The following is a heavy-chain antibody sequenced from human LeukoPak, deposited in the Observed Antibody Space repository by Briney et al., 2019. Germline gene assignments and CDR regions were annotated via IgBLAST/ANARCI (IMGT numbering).Heavy chain of an antibody. D-gene: IGHD3-3*01. CDR2: INAGNGNT. Sequence: ASVKVSCKASGYTFTSYAMHWVRQAPGQRLEWMGWINAGNGNTKYSQKFQGRVTITRDTSASTACMELSSLRSEDTAVYYCARGGGRITIFGVVIAGAFDIWGQGTMVTVSS. CDR1: GYTFTSYA. J-gene: IGHJ3*02. V-gene: IGHV1-3*01. CDR3: ARGGGRITIFGVVIAGAFDI.